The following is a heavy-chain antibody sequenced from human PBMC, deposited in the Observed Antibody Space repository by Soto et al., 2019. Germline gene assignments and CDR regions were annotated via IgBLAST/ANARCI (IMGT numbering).Heavy chain of an antibody. D-gene: IGHD3-3*01. CDR1: GGSFSGYY. J-gene: IGHJ5*02. CDR2: INHSGST. CDR3: ARGLYYDFWSGYHNWFDP. V-gene: IGHV4-34*01. Sequence: SEPLSLTFAVYGGSFSGYYWSCILQPPGKGLEWIGEINHSGSTNYNPSLKSRVTISVDTSKNQFSLKLSSVTAADTAVYYCARGLYYDFWSGYHNWFDPWGQGTLVTVSS.